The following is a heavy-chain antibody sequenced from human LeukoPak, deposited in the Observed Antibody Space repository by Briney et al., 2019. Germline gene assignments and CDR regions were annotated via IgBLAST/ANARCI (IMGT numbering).Heavy chain of an antibody. D-gene: IGHD3-3*01. Sequence: GGSLRLSCAASGFTFSSYVMSWVRQAPGKRLEWVSAISGSSSSTYYADSVKGRFTISRDNSKNTLYLQMNSLRAEDTAVYYCAKDPYYDFWSAPPPDYWGQGTLVTVSS. CDR2: ISGSSSST. V-gene: IGHV3-23*01. J-gene: IGHJ4*02. CDR1: GFTFSSYV. CDR3: AKDPYYDFWSAPPPDY.